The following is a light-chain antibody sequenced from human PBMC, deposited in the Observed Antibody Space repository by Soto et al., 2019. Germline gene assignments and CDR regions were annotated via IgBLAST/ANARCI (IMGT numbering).Light chain of an antibody. V-gene: IGKV3-11*01. CDR3: QQRLHWPIT. CDR1: QTVGRY. Sequence: EIALTQSPATLSLSPGDRVTLSCRASQTVGRYLSWYQHSPGQGPRLLVYDASNRATGIPARFSGSGSETEFTLTISSLEPEDFAVYYCQQRLHWPITFGQGTRLEIK. CDR2: DAS. J-gene: IGKJ5*01.